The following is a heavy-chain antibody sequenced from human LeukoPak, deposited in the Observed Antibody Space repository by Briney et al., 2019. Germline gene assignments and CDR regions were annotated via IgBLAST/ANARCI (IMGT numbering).Heavy chain of an antibody. CDR1: GFTFSSYS. D-gene: IGHD3-10*01. J-gene: IGHJ5*02. Sequence: GSLRLSCAASGFTFSSYSMNWVRQPPGKGLEWIGSTCYSGSTYYNPSLKSRVTISLDTSKNQFSLKLSSVTAADTAVYYCARDLKSPTYYRNWFDPWGQGTLVTVSS. CDR3: ARDLKSPTYYRNWFDP. CDR2: TCYSGST. V-gene: IGHV4-39*07.